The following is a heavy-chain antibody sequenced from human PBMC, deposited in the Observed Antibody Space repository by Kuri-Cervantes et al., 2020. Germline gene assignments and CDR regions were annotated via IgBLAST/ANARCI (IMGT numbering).Heavy chain of an antibody. CDR1: GYTFTNYP. CDR2: NSDDSGDT. D-gene: IGHD6-13*01. J-gene: IGHJ6*03. V-gene: IGHV1-18*01. CDR3: VRGGVYNSSWYEEGPYYYYYYMDV. Sequence: ASVKVSCKASGYTFTNYPITWVRQAPGQGLEWMGWNSDDSGDTNYAQKFQGRVTMTTDTSTNTAYMDLRSLRSEDTAVYYCVRGGVYNSSWYEEGPYYYYYYMDVWGKGTTVTVSS.